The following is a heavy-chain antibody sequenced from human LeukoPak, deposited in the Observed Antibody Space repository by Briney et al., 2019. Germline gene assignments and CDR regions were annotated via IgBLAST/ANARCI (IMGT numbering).Heavy chain of an antibody. D-gene: IGHD4-23*01. J-gene: IGHJ4*02. Sequence: GALRLSCAASGFTDGSSYMNWVRQAPGKGLEWVSLIYGGGNTYYADSVKGRFTISRDNSKNTPYLQMNSLRAEDTAVYYCARRGDGGRSFDYWGQGTLVTVSS. V-gene: IGHV3-53*01. CDR2: IYGGGNT. CDR3: ARRGDGGRSFDY. CDR1: GFTDGSSY.